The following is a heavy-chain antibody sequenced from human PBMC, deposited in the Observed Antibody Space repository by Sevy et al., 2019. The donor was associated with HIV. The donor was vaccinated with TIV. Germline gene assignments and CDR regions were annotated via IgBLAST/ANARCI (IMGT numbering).Heavy chain of an antibody. D-gene: IGHD6-13*01. V-gene: IGHV5-51*01. CDR2: IYPGDSDT. CDR1: GYRFTNYW. Sequence: GESLKISCRGSGYRFTNYWIAWVRQMPGKGLEWMGMIYPGDSDTRYSPSFQGQVTISADKSINTAYLQLSSLRASDTAMYYCARSIAASYLDYWGLGILVTVSS. CDR3: ARSIAASYLDY. J-gene: IGHJ4*02.